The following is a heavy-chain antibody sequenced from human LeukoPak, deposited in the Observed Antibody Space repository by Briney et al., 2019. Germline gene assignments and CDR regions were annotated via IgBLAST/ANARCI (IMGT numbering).Heavy chain of an antibody. J-gene: IGHJ4*02. V-gene: IGHV3-23*01. Sequence: GGSLRLSCAASGFTFSSYAMSWVRQAPGKGLEWVSAISGSGGSTYFADSVKGRFTISRDNSKNTLYLQMNSLRAEDTAVYYCARVGSWDPYFDYWGQGTLVTVSS. CDR2: ISGSGGST. D-gene: IGHD6-13*01. CDR1: GFTFSSYA. CDR3: ARVGSWDPYFDY.